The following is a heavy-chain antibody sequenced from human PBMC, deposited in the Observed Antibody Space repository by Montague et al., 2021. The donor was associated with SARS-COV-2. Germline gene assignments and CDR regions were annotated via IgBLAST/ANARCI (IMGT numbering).Heavy chain of an antibody. V-gene: IGHV4-4*02. D-gene: IGHD3-22*01. CDR1: GGSISSSNW. Sequence: SETLYLTCAVSGGSISSSNWWSWVRQPPGKGLVWISENYHSGSTNYNPSFKSRLTISADNSKNKFSLKLSSVTAADAAVYYCARRVSWVTMIVVVPYFDYWGQGTLVTVSA. J-gene: IGHJ4*02. CDR3: ARRVSWVTMIVVVPYFDY. CDR2: NYHSGST.